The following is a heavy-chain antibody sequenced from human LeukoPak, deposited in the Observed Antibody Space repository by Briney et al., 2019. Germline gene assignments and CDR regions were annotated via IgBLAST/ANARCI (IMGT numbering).Heavy chain of an antibody. CDR3: AKDYAIAVAGT. D-gene: IGHD6-19*01. CDR2: ISWNSGSI. V-gene: IGHV3-9*01. CDR1: GFTFDDYA. Sequence: PGRSLRLSCAASGFTFDDYAMHWVRQAPGKGLEWVSGISWNSGSIGYADSVKGRFTISRDNAKNSLYLQVNSLRAEDTALYYCAKDYAIAVAGTWGQGTLVPSPQ. J-gene: IGHJ5*02.